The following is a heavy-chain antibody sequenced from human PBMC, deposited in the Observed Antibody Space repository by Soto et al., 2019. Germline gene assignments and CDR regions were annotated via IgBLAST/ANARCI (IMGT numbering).Heavy chain of an antibody. V-gene: IGHV1-69*01. Sequence: QVQLVQSGAEVKKPGSSVKVSCKASGGTFSSYSINWVRQAPGQGLEWMGEIIPIFGTANYAQKFQGRVTITADESTSTAYRDMSSLRSAVTDLYYCARDGGRHAGGIDYWGQGTLVTVSS. CDR1: GGTFSSYS. J-gene: IGHJ4*02. CDR2: IIPIFGTA. CDR3: ARDGGRHAGGIDY. D-gene: IGHD1-26*01.